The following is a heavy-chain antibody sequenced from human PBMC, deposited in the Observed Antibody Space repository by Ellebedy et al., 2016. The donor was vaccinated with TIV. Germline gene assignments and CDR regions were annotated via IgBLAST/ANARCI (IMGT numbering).Heavy chain of an antibody. J-gene: IGHJ4*02. CDR3: VKGGGGLWFGDLWSRY. CDR1: GFTFSSYA. V-gene: IGHV3-30*14. Sequence: PGGSLRLSCAASGFTFSSYAMHWVRQAPGKGLEWVAVISYDGSNKYYADSVKGRFTISRDNSKNTLYLQMSSLRAEDTAVYYCVKGGGGLWFGDLWSRYWGQGTLVTVSS. CDR2: ISYDGSNK. D-gene: IGHD3-10*01.